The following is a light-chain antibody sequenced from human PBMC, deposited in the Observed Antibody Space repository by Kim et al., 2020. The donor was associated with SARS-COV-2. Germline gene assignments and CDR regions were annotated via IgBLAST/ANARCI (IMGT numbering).Light chain of an antibody. CDR2: AAS. Sequence: AAVGDTVTITCRASQGIRQYLAWFRQKPGKAPESLIYAASSLEGGVPLKFSGHGSGTDFTLTITGLQPEDSATYFCQQYYSYPITFGQGTRLEIK. J-gene: IGKJ5*01. V-gene: IGKV1-16*02. CDR1: QGIRQY. CDR3: QQYYSYPIT.